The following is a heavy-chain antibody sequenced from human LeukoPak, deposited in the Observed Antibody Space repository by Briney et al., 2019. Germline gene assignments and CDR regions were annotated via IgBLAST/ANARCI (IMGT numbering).Heavy chain of an antibody. CDR3: AGITMVRGVGNWFDP. V-gene: IGHV1-18*01. CDR1: GYTLTSYG. J-gene: IGHJ5*02. CDR2: ISAYNGNT. D-gene: IGHD3-10*01. Sequence: ASVKVSCKASGYTLTSYGISWVRQAPGQGLEWMGWISAYNGNTNYAQKLQGRVTMTTDTSTSTAYMELRSLRSNDTAVYYCAGITMVRGVGNWFDPWGQGTLVTVSS.